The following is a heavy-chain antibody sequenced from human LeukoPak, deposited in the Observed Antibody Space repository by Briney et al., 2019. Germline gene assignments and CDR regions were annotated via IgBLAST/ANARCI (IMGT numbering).Heavy chain of an antibody. J-gene: IGHJ4*01. CDR1: GFSISDYW. Sequence: PGGSLRLSCAASGFSISDYWMNWVPLVPGKGLEWVANINEDGTIQDYVASVRGRFTISRNNAKNSLYLQMNSLGAEDTAVYYCASRESSMARSHWGHGTLVTVSS. D-gene: IGHD3-10*01. CDR2: INEDGTIQ. V-gene: IGHV3-7*01. CDR3: ASRESSMARSH.